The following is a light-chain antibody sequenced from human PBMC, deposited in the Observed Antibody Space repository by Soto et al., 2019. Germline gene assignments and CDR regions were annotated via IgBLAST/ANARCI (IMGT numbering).Light chain of an antibody. J-gene: IGKJ2*01. Sequence: EIVLTQSPATLSLSPGERATLSCRASQSVSSYLAWYQQKPGQAPRLLIYDASNRATGIPARFSGSGSGTDFTLTISSLGPEDFSVYYCQQLSNWPPYTFGQGTKLEIK. CDR2: DAS. CDR3: QQLSNWPPYT. V-gene: IGKV3-11*01. CDR1: QSVSSY.